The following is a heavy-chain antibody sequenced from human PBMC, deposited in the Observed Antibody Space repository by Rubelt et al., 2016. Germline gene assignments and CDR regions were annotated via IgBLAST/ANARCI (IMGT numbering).Heavy chain of an antibody. CDR2: IIPIFGTA. V-gene: IGHV1-69*06. Sequence: QVQLVQSGAEVKKPGSSVKVSCKASGGTFSSYAISWVRQAPGQGLEWMRGIIPIFGTANYAQKFQGRVTITADKSTSTAYMELISLRSEDTAVYYCASPPYDILTGYDYYYGMDVWGQGTTVTVSS. J-gene: IGHJ6*02. D-gene: IGHD3-9*01. CDR1: GGTFSSYA. CDR3: ASPPYDILTGYDYYYGMDV.